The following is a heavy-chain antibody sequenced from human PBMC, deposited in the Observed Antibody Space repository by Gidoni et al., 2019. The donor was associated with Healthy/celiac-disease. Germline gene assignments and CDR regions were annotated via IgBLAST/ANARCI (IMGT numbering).Heavy chain of an antibody. CDR2: ISYDGSNK. J-gene: IGHJ4*02. D-gene: IGHD7-27*01. Sequence: QVQLVESGGGVVQPGRSLRLSCAASGVTFSSYAMHWVRQAPGKGLEWVAVISYDGSNKYYADSVKGRFTISRDNSKNTLYLQMNSLRAEDTAVYYCARDSANAGNFDYWGQGTLVTVSS. V-gene: IGHV3-30-3*01. CDR3: ARDSANAGNFDY. CDR1: GVTFSSYA.